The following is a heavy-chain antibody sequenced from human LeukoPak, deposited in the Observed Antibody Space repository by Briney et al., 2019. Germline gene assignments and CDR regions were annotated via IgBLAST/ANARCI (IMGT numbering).Heavy chain of an antibody. V-gene: IGHV3-30*02. Sequence: PGGSLRLSCAASGFTFSSYGMHWVRQAPGKGLEWVAFIRYDGSNKYYADSVKGRFTISRDNSKNTLYLQMNSLRAEDTAVYYCAKVKNYYDSSGYCYYFDYWGQGTLVTVSS. CDR3: AKVKNYYDSSGYCYYFDY. D-gene: IGHD3-22*01. CDR1: GFTFSSYG. J-gene: IGHJ4*02. CDR2: IRYDGSNK.